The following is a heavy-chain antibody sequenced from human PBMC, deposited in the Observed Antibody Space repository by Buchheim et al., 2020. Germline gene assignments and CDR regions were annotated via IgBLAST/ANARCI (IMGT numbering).Heavy chain of an antibody. V-gene: IGHV4-31*03. CDR2: IYYSGRT. D-gene: IGHD3-16*02. CDR3: ARESFIEKGLYYGMDV. J-gene: IGHJ6*02. CDR1: GGSISSGGSY. Sequence: QVQLQESGPGLVKPSQTLSLTCTVSGGSISSGGSYWSWIRQHPGKGLEWIGYIYYSGRTYYNPSLKSRVTISVDTSKKQFSLELSSVTAADTAVYYCARESFIEKGLYYGMDVWGQGTT.